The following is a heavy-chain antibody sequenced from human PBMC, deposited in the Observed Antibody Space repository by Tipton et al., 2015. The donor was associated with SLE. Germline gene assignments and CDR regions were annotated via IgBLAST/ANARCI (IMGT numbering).Heavy chain of an antibody. V-gene: IGHV4-61*01. CDR1: GDSFYSSHDQ. D-gene: IGHD3-3*01. CDR3: ARDRFWNGYLEY. J-gene: IGHJ4*02. Sequence: TLSLTCSVSGDSFYSSHDQWDWIRQSPGKGLEWIGYIYYSGITYYNPSLKSRVSISVDTTKNQFSLRLTSVTAADTAVYYCARDRFWNGYLEYWGQGALVSVSS. CDR2: IYYSGIT.